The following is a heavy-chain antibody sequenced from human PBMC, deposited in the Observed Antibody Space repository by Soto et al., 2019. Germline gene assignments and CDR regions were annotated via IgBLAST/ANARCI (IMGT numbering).Heavy chain of an antibody. CDR2: IYYSGRS. Sequence: PSETLSLTCTVSGGSITSSSYYWGWIRQPPGKGLEWIGGIYYSGRSYYNPSLKSRVTMSVDTSKNQFSLTLNSVTAADAAVYYCARQRTTVVTQASFDHWGQGTLVTVS. CDR1: GGSITSSSYY. J-gene: IGHJ4*02. D-gene: IGHD4-17*01. CDR3: ARQRTTVVTQASFDH. V-gene: IGHV4-39*01.